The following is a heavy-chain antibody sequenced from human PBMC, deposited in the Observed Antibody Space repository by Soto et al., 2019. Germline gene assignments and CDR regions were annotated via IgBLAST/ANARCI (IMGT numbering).Heavy chain of an antibody. CDR3: ARLYSSSWYVWFDP. Sequence: EVQLVESGGGLVQPGGSLRLSCAASGFTFSSYSMNWVRQAPGKGLEWVSYVSSSRSTIYYADSVKGRFTISRDNAKNSLYLQRNSLRDEETAVYYCARLYSSSWYVWFDPWGQGTLVTVSS. V-gene: IGHV3-48*02. CDR2: VSSSRSTI. CDR1: GFTFSSYS. D-gene: IGHD6-13*01. J-gene: IGHJ5*02.